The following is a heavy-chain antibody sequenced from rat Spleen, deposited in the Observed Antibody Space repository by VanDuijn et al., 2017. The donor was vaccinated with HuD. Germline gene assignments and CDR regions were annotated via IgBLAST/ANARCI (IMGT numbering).Heavy chain of an antibody. CDR2: INDSGSI. D-gene: IGHD5-1*01. V-gene: IGHV3-1*01. CDR3: ARYSSTGDWFGY. J-gene: IGHJ3*01. Sequence: EVQLQESGPGLVKPSQSLSLTCSVTGYSITSNFWGWIRKFPGNKMEWIGHINDSGSISYNPSLKSRISMTRDTSRNQFFLQLKSVTTEDTATYYCARYSSTGDWFGYWGQGTLVTVSS. CDR1: GYSITSNF.